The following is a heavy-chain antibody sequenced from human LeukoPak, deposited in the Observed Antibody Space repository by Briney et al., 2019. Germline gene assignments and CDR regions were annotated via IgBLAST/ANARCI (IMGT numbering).Heavy chain of an antibody. D-gene: IGHD6-19*01. V-gene: IGHV1-69-2*01. CDR1: GYTFTDYY. Sequence: ASVKISCKASGYTFTDYYMHWVQQAPGKGLDWMGRVDPEDGETIYAEKFQGSVTITADTSTDTAYMELSSLRSEDTAVYYCATEPLSGWYDYWCQGTLVTVSS. CDR2: VDPEDGET. J-gene: IGHJ4*02. CDR3: ATEPLSGWYDY.